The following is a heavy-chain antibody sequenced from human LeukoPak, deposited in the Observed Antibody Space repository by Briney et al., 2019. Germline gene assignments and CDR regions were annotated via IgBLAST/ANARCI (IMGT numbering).Heavy chain of an antibody. D-gene: IGHD6-13*01. Sequence: GGSLRLSCAASGVTFSSYAMSWVRQAPGKGLEWVSAICGGGGSTYYADSVKGRFTISRDNSKNTLYLQMNSLRAEDTAVYYCANFRQLVFQGGYWGQGTLVTVSS. CDR2: ICGGGGST. CDR3: ANFRQLVFQGGY. J-gene: IGHJ4*02. V-gene: IGHV3-23*01. CDR1: GVTFSSYA.